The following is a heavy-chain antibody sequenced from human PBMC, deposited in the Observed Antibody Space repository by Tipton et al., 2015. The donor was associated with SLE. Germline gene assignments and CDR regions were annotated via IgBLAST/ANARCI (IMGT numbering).Heavy chain of an antibody. CDR1: GFTFSSYA. D-gene: IGHD6-19*01. Sequence: SLRLSCAASGFTFSSYAMHWVRQAPGKGLEWVAVISYDGSNKYYADSVKGRFTISRDNSKNTLYLQMNSLRAEDTAVYYCARRGGGWDYWYFDRWGRGTLVTVSS. J-gene: IGHJ2*01. CDR3: ARRGGGWDYWYFDR. CDR2: ISYDGSNK. V-gene: IGHV3-30-3*01.